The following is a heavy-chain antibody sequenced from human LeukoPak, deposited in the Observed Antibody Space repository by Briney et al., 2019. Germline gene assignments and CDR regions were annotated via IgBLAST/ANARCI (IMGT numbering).Heavy chain of an antibody. CDR1: GFTFSSSA. J-gene: IGHJ4*02. V-gene: IGHV3-23*01. Sequence: GGSLRLSCAASGFTFSSSAMSWVRQAPGKGLEWVSGIDYSGGNTNYADSVLGRFTVSRDNSKNTLYLQMNSLRAEDTAVYYCVATRVCGGVLLRPNCLYFENWGQGTLVSVSS. D-gene: IGHD3-10*01. CDR3: VATRVCGGVLLRPNCLYFEN. CDR2: IDYSGGNT.